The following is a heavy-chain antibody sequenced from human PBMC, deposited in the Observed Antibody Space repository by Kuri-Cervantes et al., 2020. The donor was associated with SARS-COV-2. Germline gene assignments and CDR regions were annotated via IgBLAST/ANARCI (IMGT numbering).Heavy chain of an antibody. CDR3: ARTRKYYDYVWGSYRLDAFDI. J-gene: IGHJ3*02. Sequence: SGPTLVKPTQTLTLTCTFSGFSLNTSAVGVGWIRQPPGKALEWLALIYWDDDKRYGPSLKSRLTITKDTSKNQVVLTMTNMDPVDTATYYCARTRKYYDYVWGSYRLDAFDIWGQGTMVTVSS. V-gene: IGHV2-5*05. CDR1: GFSLNTSAVG. D-gene: IGHD3-16*02. CDR2: IYWDDDK.